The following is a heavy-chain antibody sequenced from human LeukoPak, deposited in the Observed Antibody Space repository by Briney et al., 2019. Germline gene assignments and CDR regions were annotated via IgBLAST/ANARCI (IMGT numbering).Heavy chain of an antibody. CDR2: ISKDGSNE. D-gene: IGHD2-15*01. CDR1: GFTFTKYA. V-gene: IGHV3-30*03. Sequence: GGSLRLSCAAFGFTFTKYAMHWVRQAPGKGLEWVALISKDGSNEDYVDSVKGRFTISRDNSKNTVFLQMNTLRGEDTAVYYCATYADYGGSWPLDYWGQGTLVIVSS. CDR3: ATYADYGGSWPLDY. J-gene: IGHJ4*02.